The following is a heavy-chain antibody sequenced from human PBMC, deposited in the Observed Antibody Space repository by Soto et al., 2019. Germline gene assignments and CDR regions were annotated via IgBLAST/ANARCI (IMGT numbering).Heavy chain of an antibody. CDR2: ISGSADST. D-gene: IGHD2-2*01. CDR1: GFTFSNYA. V-gene: IGHV3-23*01. J-gene: IGHJ6*02. CDR3: AKTLCSSTSCYDPYYYYGMDV. Sequence: LRLSCAASGFTFSNYAMTWIRQAPGKGLEWVSAISGSADSTYYADSLKGRFTIFRDNSKKTLYLQMNSLRAEDTAVYSCAKTLCSSTSCYDPYYYYGMDVWGQGTTVTVSS.